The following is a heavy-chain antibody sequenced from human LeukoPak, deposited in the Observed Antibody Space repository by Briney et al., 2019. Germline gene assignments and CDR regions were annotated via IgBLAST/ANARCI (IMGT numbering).Heavy chain of an antibody. V-gene: IGHV1-2*02. CDR1: GYTFTGYY. D-gene: IGHD3-10*01. CDR3: ARAYGSGSPRYFDY. CDR2: INPNSGGT. Sequence: ASVKVSCKASGYTFTGYYLHWGREAPGQGLEWMGWINPNSGGTNYAQKFQGRVTMTRDTSISTFYMELSRLRSDDTAVYYCARAYGSGSPRYFDYWGQGTLVTVSS. J-gene: IGHJ4*02.